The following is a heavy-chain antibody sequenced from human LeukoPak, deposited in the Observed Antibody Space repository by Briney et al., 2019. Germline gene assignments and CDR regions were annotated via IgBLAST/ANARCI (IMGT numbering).Heavy chain of an antibody. CDR3: AREGVELATLPSWDYYYGMDV. J-gene: IGHJ6*02. V-gene: IGHV4-59*01. CDR1: GGSISRYY. Sequence: SETLSLICTVSGGSISRYYWSWIRQPPGKGLEWIGNIYYSGSTDYNPSLKSRVTISVDTSINQFSLKLSSVTAADTAVYYCAREGVELATLPSWDYYYGMDVWGQGTTVTVSS. CDR2: IYYSGST. D-gene: IGHD5-24*01.